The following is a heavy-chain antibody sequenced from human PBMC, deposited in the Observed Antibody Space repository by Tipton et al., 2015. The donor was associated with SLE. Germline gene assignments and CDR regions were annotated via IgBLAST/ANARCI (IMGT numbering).Heavy chain of an antibody. D-gene: IGHD3-3*01. Sequence: SLRLSCAASGFTFSNAWMSWVRQAPGKGLEWVGRIKSKTDGGTTDYAAPVKGRFTISRDDSKNTLYLQMNSLKTEDTAVYYCTTDFATYSLRLSYFDYWGQGTLVTVSS. J-gene: IGHJ4*02. V-gene: IGHV3-15*01. CDR1: GFTFSNAW. CDR2: IKSKTDGGTT. CDR3: TTDFATYSLRLSYFDY.